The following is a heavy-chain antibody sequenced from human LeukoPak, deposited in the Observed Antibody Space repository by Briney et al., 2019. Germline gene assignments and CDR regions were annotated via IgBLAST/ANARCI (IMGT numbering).Heavy chain of an antibody. D-gene: IGHD3-9*01. CDR1: GFTFSSYG. V-gene: IGHV3-30*18. Sequence: SGGSLRLSCAASGFTFSSYGMHWVRQAPGKGLEWVAVISYDGSNKYYADSVKGRFTISRDNSKNTLYLQMNSLRAEDTAVYYCAKDLDYDILTGPFDYWGQGTLVTVSS. CDR2: ISYDGSNK. J-gene: IGHJ4*02. CDR3: AKDLDYDILTGPFDY.